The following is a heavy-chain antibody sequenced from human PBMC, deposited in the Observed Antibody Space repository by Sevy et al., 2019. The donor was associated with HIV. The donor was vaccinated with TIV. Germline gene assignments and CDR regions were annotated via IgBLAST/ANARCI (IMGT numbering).Heavy chain of an antibody. D-gene: IGHD3-22*01. CDR2: INHSGST. Sequence: SETLSLTCAVYGGSFSDYSWSWIRQPPGKGLEWIGEINHSGSTNYNPSLKSRVTISVDTSKNQFSLKLSSVTAADTAVYYCARWRGTRITMIVVVVTGYFVYWGQGTLVTVSS. CDR3: ARWRGTRITMIVVVVTGYFVY. J-gene: IGHJ4*02. V-gene: IGHV4-34*01. CDR1: GGSFSDYS.